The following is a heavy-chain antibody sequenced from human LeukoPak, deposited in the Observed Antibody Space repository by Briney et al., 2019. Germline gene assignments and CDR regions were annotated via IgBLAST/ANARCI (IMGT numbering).Heavy chain of an antibody. CDR3: ASRLFASIDY. J-gene: IGHJ4*02. Sequence: KASETLSLTCTVSGGSISSSSYYWGWIRQPPGKGLEWIGSIYYSGSTNYNPSLKSRVTISVDTSKNQFSLKLSSVTAADTAVYYCASRLFASIDYWGQGTLVTVSS. D-gene: IGHD2/OR15-2a*01. CDR1: GGSISSSSYY. CDR2: IYYSGST. V-gene: IGHV4-39*07.